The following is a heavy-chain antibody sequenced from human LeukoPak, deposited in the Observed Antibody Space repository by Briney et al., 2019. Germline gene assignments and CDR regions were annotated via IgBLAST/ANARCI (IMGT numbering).Heavy chain of an antibody. D-gene: IGHD1-26*01. Sequence: SETLSLTCTVSGGSISSSSYYWGWIRQPPGKGLEWIGSIYYSGSTYYNPSLKSRVTISVDTSKNQFSLKLSSVTAADTAVYFCARRAPGGGSYSFDYWGQGTLVTVSS. CDR3: ARRAPGGGSYSFDY. CDR2: IYYSGST. J-gene: IGHJ4*02. CDR1: GGSISSSSYY. V-gene: IGHV4-39*01.